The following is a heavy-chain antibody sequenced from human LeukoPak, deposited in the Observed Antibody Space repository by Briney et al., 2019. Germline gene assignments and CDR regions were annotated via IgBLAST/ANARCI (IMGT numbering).Heavy chain of an antibody. CDR2: INAGNGNT. Sequence: ASVKVSCKASGYTFTSYYMHWVRQAPGQRLEWMGWINAGNGNTKYSQKFQGRVTITRDTSASTAYMELSSLRSEDTAVYYCARDASSRWFGELDYFDYWGQGTLVTVSS. CDR1: GYTFTSYY. V-gene: IGHV1-3*01. D-gene: IGHD3-10*01. CDR3: ARDASSRWFGELDYFDY. J-gene: IGHJ4*02.